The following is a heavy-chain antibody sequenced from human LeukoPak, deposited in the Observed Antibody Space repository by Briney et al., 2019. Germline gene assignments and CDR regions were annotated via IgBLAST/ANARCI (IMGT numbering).Heavy chain of an antibody. V-gene: IGHV1-46*01. CDR1: GYTFTSYY. CDR3: ARGGAAAQNYYYGMDV. J-gene: IGHJ6*02. D-gene: IGHD6-13*01. CDR2: INPSGGST. Sequence: ASVKVSCTASGYTFTSYYMHWVRQAPGQGLEWMGIINPSGGSTSYAQKFQGRVTMTRDTSTSTVYMELSSLRSEDTAVYYCARGGAAAQNYYYGMDVWGQGTTVTVSS.